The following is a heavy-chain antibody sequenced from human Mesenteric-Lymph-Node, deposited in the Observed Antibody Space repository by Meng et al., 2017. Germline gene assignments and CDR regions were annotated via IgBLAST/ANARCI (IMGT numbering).Heavy chain of an antibody. CDR2: ISSSSNYI. Sequence: EVQLVESGGGLVKPGGSLRLSCAASGFTFSSYTMNWVRRAPGKGLEWVSSISSSSNYIYSADSMKGRFTISRDNAKNSLYLQMNSLRAEDTAVYYCARDTPGLLFDYWGQGTLVTVSS. V-gene: IGHV3-21*01. J-gene: IGHJ4*02. CDR1: GFTFSSYT. D-gene: IGHD5-18*01. CDR3: ARDTPGLLFDY.